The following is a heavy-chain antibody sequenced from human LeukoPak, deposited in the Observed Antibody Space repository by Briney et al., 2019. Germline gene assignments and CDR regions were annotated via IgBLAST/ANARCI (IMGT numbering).Heavy chain of an antibody. J-gene: IGHJ4*02. V-gene: IGHV4-4*07. D-gene: IGHD6-19*01. Sequence: SETLSLTCTVSGGSISSYYWSWIRQPVGKGLEWIGRIYTGVSTEYNPSLKSRVTMSVDTSKNQFSLKVRSVTAADTAVYYCASSFIAVAGEFDYWGQGTLVTVSS. CDR1: GGSISSYY. CDR2: IYTGVST. CDR3: ASSFIAVAGEFDY.